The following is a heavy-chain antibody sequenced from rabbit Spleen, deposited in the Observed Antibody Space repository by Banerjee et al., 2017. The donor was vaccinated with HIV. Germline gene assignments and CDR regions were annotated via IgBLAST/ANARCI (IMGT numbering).Heavy chain of an antibody. Sequence: SYWMSWVRQAPGKGLEWIGSIDPIFGSTYYATWVNGRFTISSDNVQNTVDLQMNSLTAADTATYFCARDAGTYDYIDVVFSLWGQGTLVTVS. V-gene: IGHV1S7*01. CDR2: IDPIFGST. CDR1: SYW. D-gene: IGHD4-2*01. CDR3: ARDAGTYDYIDVVFSL. J-gene: IGHJ4*01.